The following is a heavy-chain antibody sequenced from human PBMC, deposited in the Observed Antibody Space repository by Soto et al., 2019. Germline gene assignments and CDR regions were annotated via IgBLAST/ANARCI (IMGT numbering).Heavy chain of an antibody. V-gene: IGHV1-18*01. CDR1: GYTFTSYG. D-gene: IGHD6-13*01. CDR2: ISAYNGNT. J-gene: IGHJ6*02. CDR3: ARSADYSSSWYYYYYGMDV. Sequence: QVQLVQSGAEVKKPGASVKVSCKASGYTFTSYGISWVRQAPGQGLEWMGWISAYNGNTNYAQKLQGRVTMNTDTSTSTAYMELRGVRSDATAVYYCARSADYSSSWYYYYYGMDVWGPGTTVTVSS.